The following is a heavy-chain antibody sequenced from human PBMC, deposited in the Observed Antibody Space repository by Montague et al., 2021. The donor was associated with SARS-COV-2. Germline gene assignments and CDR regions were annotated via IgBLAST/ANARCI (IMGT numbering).Heavy chain of an antibody. J-gene: IGHJ4*02. D-gene: IGHD2-15*01. Sequence: SLRLSCAASGLIVSSNYMSWVRQAPGTGLEWVSVIYSGGSTYYADSVKGRFTISRDNSKNTLYLQMNTLSAEDTAVYYCAGGGSGGSCYSPPCYFDYWGQGTLVTVSS. CDR1: GLIVSSNY. CDR3: AGGGSGGSCYSPPCYFDY. CDR2: IYSGGST. V-gene: IGHV3-53*01.